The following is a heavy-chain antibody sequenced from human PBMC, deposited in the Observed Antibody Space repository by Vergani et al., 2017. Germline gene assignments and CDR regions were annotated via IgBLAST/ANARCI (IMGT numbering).Heavy chain of an antibody. J-gene: IGHJ4*02. Sequence: QVTLRESGPALVKPTQNLTLTCTFSGFSILTSEMCVSWIRPPPGKALEWLALIDWNDNKYFNTSLKTRLTISKDASKNQVVLTMTNMDPVDTATYYCARIRRRGRSGYDIFDFWGQGILVTVAS. CDR1: GFSILTSEMC. D-gene: IGHD5-12*01. V-gene: IGHV2-70*01. CDR3: ARIRRRGRSGYDIFDF. CDR2: IDWNDNK.